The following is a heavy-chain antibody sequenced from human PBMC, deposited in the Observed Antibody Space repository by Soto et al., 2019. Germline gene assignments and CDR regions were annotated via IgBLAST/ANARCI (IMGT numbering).Heavy chain of an antibody. CDR1: GAYVNTGGYY. Sequence: QVQLQESGPGLVKPSQTLSLTCTVSGAYVNTGGYYWSWVRQYPGKGLEWIGYIYHSGDTYYNPSLKSRLTISVDTSKTHFSLSLSSVTVADTAVYYCARAPGNERLDYWGQGTLVIVSS. CDR3: ARAPGNERLDY. CDR2: IYHSGDT. D-gene: IGHD1-1*01. V-gene: IGHV4-31*03. J-gene: IGHJ4*02.